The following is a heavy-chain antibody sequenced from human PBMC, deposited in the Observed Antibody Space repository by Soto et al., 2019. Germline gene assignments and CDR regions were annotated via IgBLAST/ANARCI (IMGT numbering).Heavy chain of an antibody. J-gene: IGHJ4*02. CDR3: ARDYYKYYDSSGYYRSPAY. CDR1: EFTFSNYA. Sequence: GGSLRLSCAASEFTFSNYAMHWVRQAPGKGLQWLAVISYDGNNKYYADSVEGRFTISRDSSKNTVYLQMNSLRLEDTAVYYCARDYYKYYDSSGYYRSPAYWGQGTLVTVSS. V-gene: IGHV3-30*03. CDR2: ISYDGNNK. D-gene: IGHD3-22*01.